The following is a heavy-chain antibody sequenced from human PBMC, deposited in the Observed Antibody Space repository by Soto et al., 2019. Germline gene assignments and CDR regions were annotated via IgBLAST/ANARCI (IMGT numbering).Heavy chain of an antibody. D-gene: IGHD3-22*01. CDR1: GFTFSNAW. CDR2: IKSKTDCGTT. V-gene: IGHV3-15*01. CDR3: RTSSNCSDTRRYRGYFDV. J-gene: IGHJ2*01. Sequence: GGSLRLSCAASGFTFSNAWMSWVRQAPGKGLEWAARIKSKTDCGTTAYAASVKGRFIISRDDSKTTLYLQVTSLKTVDTAVDYCRTSSNCSDTRRYRGYFDVWGRGTLVTVSS.